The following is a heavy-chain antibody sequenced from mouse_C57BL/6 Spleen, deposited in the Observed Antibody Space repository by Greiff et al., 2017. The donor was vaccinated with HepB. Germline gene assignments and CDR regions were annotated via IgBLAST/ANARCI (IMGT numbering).Heavy chain of an antibody. J-gene: IGHJ2*01. CDR2: ISSGGSYT. D-gene: IGHD1-1*01. CDR3: ARSGYGSSLQYYFDY. V-gene: IGHV5-6*01. CDR1: GFTFSSYG. Sequence: EVKLVESGGDLVKPGGSLKLSCAASGFTFSSYGMSWVRQTPDKRLEWVATISSGGSYTYYPDSVKGRFTISRDNAKNTLYLQMSSLKSEDTAMYYCARSGYGSSLQYYFDYWGQGTTLTVSS.